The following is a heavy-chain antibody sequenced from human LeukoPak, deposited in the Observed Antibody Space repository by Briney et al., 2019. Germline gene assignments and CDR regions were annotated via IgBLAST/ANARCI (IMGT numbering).Heavy chain of an antibody. CDR3: TRAFVRSLDY. CDR1: GFTFGDYA. J-gene: IGHJ4*02. D-gene: IGHD3-16*01. V-gene: IGHV3-49*04. CDR2: IRSKAYGGTT. Sequence: GGSLRLSCTASGFTFGDYAMSWVRQAPGKGLEWVGFIRSKAYGGTTEYSASVKGRFTNSRDDSKSIAYMQMNSLKTEDTAVYYCTRAFVRSLDYWGQGTLVTVSS.